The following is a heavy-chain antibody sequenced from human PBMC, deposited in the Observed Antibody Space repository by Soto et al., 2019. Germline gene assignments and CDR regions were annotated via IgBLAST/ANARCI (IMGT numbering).Heavy chain of an antibody. CDR3: AEAPYYYDSSGYWYYFDY. CDR2: ISGSGGST. Sequence: GGSLRLSCAASGFTFSSYAMSWGRQAPGKGLEWVSAISGSGGSTYYADSVKGRFTISKDNSKNALYLQMNSLRAEDTAVYYCAEAPYYYDSSGYWYYFDYWGQGTLVTVSS. CDR1: GFTFSSYA. D-gene: IGHD3-22*01. V-gene: IGHV3-23*01. J-gene: IGHJ4*02.